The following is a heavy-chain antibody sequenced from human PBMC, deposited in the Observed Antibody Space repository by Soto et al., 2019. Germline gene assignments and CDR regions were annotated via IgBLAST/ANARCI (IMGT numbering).Heavy chain of an antibody. Sequence: SETLSLTCAVYGGSFSGYYWSWIRPPPGKGLEWIGEINHSGSTNYNPSLKSRVTISVDTSKNQFSLKLSSVTAADTAVYYCERRKRSSWKIYFDSWAQGPLVPFS. CDR3: ERRKRSSWKIYFDS. CDR1: GGSFSGYY. V-gene: IGHV4-34*01. CDR2: INHSGST. J-gene: IGHJ4*02. D-gene: IGHD6-13*01.